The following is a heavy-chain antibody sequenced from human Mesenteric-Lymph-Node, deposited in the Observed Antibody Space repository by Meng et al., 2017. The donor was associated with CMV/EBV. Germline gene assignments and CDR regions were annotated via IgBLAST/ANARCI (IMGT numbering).Heavy chain of an antibody. CDR2: ISSSSSSV. Sequence: GESLKISCAASGFTFSRYEMNWVRQAPGKGLEWISSISSSSSSVYYADSVKGRFTISRDNAKNSLHLQMNSLRAEDTAVYYCARGSSSWSGYFWRDYGMDVWGQGTTVTVSS. CDR3: ARGSSSWSGYFWRDYGMDV. CDR1: GFTFSRYE. J-gene: IGHJ6*02. D-gene: IGHD3-3*01. V-gene: IGHV3-48*03.